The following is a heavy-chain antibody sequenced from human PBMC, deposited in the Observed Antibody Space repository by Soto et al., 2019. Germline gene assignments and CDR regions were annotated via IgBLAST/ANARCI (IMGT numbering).Heavy chain of an antibody. CDR2: IWYDGSNK. D-gene: IGHD6-13*01. V-gene: IGHV3-33*01. CDR3: ARHHVRGRTIAGAAEF. J-gene: IGHJ4*02. Sequence: PGGSLRLSCAASGFTFSSYGMHWVRQAPGKGLEWVAVIWYDGSNKYYADSVKGRFTISRDNSKNTLYLQMNSLRAEDTAVYYCARHHVRGRTIAGAAEFWGQGTLVTVSS. CDR1: GFTFSSYG.